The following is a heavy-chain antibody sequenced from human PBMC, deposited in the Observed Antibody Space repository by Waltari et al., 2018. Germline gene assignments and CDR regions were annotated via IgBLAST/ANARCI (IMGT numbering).Heavy chain of an antibody. Sequence: QVQLQESGPGLVKPSETLSLTCTVSGGSISSYYWSWIRQPAAKGLEWIGRIYTSGSAKYNPSLKSRVTMSVDTSKNQFSLKLSSVTAADTAVYYCARSITMVRGVIMDDAFDIWGQGTMVTVSS. J-gene: IGHJ3*02. CDR1: GGSISSYY. CDR2: IYTSGSA. D-gene: IGHD3-10*01. CDR3: ARSITMVRGVIMDDAFDI. V-gene: IGHV4-4*07.